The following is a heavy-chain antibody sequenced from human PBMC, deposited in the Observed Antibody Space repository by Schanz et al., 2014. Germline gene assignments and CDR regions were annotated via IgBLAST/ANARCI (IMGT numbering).Heavy chain of an antibody. CDR1: GYSISSDYY. CDR3: AREEGTMDV. CDR2: SYHSGRT. Sequence: QVQLQESGPGLVKPSETLSLTCTVSGYSISSDYYWGWIRQPPGKGLEWIGSSYHSGRTYYNPSLKGRVTISEDPSKTQFPLKRSSVTAADTAVYYCAREEGTMDVWGQGTTVTVSS. J-gene: IGHJ6*02. D-gene: IGHD3-10*01. V-gene: IGHV4-38-2*02.